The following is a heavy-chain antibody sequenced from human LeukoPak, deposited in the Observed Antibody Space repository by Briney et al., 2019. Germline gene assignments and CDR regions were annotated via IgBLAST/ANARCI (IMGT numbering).Heavy chain of an antibody. J-gene: IGHJ4*02. D-gene: IGHD6-19*01. CDR1: GFTFSSYG. V-gene: IGHV3-48*03. CDR3: TSPSSGWAYFEH. CDR2: IGSSGSPI. Sequence: GGSLRLSCAASGFTFSSYGMNWVRQAPGKGLEWVSYIGSSGSPIYYADSVKGRFTISRDNAKSSLYLQMNSLRGEDTAVYYCTSPSSGWAYFEHWGQGTLVTVSS.